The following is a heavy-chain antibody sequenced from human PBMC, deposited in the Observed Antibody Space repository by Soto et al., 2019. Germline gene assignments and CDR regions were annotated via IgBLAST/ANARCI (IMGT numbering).Heavy chain of an antibody. CDR1: GFTFDDNA. CDR3: AISQDRGWRTTFIY. V-gene: IGHV3-9*01. D-gene: IGHD3-16*01. CDR2: INWKSDI. J-gene: IGHJ4*02. Sequence: HHGGSLRLSCAVSGFTFDDNAMHWVRQAPEKGLEWVSGINWKSDIGYAGSVKGRFTISRDNAENSLYRQMNSPRAEDTALYYCAISQDRGWRTTFIYWGQGTQVTVSS.